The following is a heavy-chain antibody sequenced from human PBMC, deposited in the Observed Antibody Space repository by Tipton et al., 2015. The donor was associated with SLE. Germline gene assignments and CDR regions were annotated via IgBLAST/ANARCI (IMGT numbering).Heavy chain of an antibody. Sequence: TLPLTCTVSGGSISSYYWSWIRQPPGKGLEWIGYIYYSGSTNYNPSLKSRVTISVDTSKNQFSLKLSSVTAADTAVYYCARFYMGPIDYWGQGTLVTVSS. V-gene: IGHV4-59*01. CDR3: ARFYMGPIDY. CDR1: GGSISSYY. CDR2: IYYSGST. J-gene: IGHJ4*02.